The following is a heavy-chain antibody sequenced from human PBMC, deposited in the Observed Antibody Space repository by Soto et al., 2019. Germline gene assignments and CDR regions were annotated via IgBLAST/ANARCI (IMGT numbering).Heavy chain of an antibody. CDR1: GFTFSSYA. V-gene: IGHV3-30-3*01. Sequence: GGSLRLSCAASGFTFSSYAMHWVRQAPGKGLEWVAVISYDGSNKYYGDSVKGRFTISRDNSKNKLYLQMNSLRAEDTAVYYCAGDPTGEGELPPGGFDYWGQGTLVTVSS. J-gene: IGHJ4*02. D-gene: IGHD1-26*01. CDR3: AGDPTGEGELPPGGFDY. CDR2: ISYDGSNK.